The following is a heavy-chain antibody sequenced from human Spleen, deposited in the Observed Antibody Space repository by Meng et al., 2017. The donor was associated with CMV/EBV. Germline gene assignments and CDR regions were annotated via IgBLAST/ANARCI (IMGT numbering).Heavy chain of an antibody. CDR1: SGSFSGYS. CDR2: INHSGGT. V-gene: IGHV4-34*01. Sequence: SETLSLTCAVYSGSFSGYSWSWIRQPPGKGLEWIGEINHSGGTNYNPSLKSRVTLSVDTSKNQFSLKLSSVTAADTAVYYCARSGLHGGNSRKARNFDYWGQGTLVTVSS. CDR3: ARSGLHGGNSRKARNFDY. D-gene: IGHD4-23*01. J-gene: IGHJ4*02.